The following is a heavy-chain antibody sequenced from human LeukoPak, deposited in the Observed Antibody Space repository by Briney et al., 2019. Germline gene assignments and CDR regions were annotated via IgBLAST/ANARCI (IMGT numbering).Heavy chain of an antibody. CDR1: GGTFSSYA. J-gene: IGHJ6*02. Sequence: GASVKVSCKASGGTFSSYAISWVRQAPGQGLEWMGWIIPILGIANYAQKFQGRVTITADKSTSTAYMELSSLRSEDTAVYYCARDASLYYYGMDVWGQGTTATVSS. V-gene: IGHV1-69*10. CDR3: ARDASLYYYGMDV. CDR2: IIPILGIA.